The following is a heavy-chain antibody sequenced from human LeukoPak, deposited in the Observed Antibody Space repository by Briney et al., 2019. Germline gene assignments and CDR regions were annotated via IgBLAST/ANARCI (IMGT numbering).Heavy chain of an antibody. Sequence: PGGSLRVSCAASGFTFSSYAMHWVRQAPGKGLEWVAVISYDGSNKYYADSVKGRFTISRDNSKNTLYLQMNSLRAEDTAVYYCARAPVYYYDSVDYWGQGTLVTVSS. J-gene: IGHJ4*02. CDR3: ARAPVYYYDSVDY. CDR2: ISYDGSNK. CDR1: GFTFSSYA. V-gene: IGHV3-30*01. D-gene: IGHD3-22*01.